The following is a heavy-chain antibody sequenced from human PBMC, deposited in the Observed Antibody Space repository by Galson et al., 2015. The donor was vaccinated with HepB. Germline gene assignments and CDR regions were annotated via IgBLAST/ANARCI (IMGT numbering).Heavy chain of an antibody. Sequence: SLRLSCAASGFTFSSYAMSWVRQAPGKGLEWVSAISGSGGSTYYADSVKGRFTISRDNSKNTLYLQMNSLRAEDTAVYYCAKDGALCGSFWAWGQRTLVTVSS. J-gene: IGHJ5*02. CDR2: ISGSGGST. V-gene: IGHV3-23*01. CDR1: GFTFSSYA. D-gene: IGHD1-26*01. CDR3: AKDGALCGSFWA.